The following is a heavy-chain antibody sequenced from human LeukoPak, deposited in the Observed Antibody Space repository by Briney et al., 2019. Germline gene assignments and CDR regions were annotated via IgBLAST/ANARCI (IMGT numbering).Heavy chain of an antibody. V-gene: IGHV4-30-4*01. J-gene: IGHJ6*02. CDR3: ARKTEFCGGDCYYYYYGMDV. CDR2: IYYSGST. Sequence: SETLSLICTVSGGSISSGDYYWSWIRQPPGKGLEWIGYIYYSGSTYYNPSLKSRVTISVDTSKNQFSLKLSSVTAADTAVYYCARKTEFCGGDCYYYYYGMDVWGQGTTVTVSS. CDR1: GGSISSGDYY. D-gene: IGHD2-21*02.